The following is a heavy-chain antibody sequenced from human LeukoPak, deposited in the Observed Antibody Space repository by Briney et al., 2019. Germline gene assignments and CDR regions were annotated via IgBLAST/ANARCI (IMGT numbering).Heavy chain of an antibody. D-gene: IGHD5-12*01. V-gene: IGHV4-39*07. J-gene: IGHJ4*02. CDR2: IYYTGST. CDR1: GGSIRSSSSY. Sequence: SETLSLTCAVSGGSIRSSSSYWVWIRQSPGKGLEWIGNIYYTGSTYYNPSLKSRVTISVDTSKNQFSLKLSSVTAADTAVYYCARPITDYWGQGTLVTVSS. CDR3: ARPITDY.